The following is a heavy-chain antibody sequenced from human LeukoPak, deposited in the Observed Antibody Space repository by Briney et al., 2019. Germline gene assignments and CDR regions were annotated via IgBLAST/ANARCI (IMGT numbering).Heavy chain of an antibody. J-gene: IGHJ4*02. D-gene: IGHD2/OR15-2a*01. CDR3: ARGTFSPDN. V-gene: IGHV3-23*01. CDR2: LSSSGDTT. Sequence: GGSLRLSCEASGFTLSSYAMTWVRQAPGKGLEWVSSLSSSGDTTYYADSVKGRFTISRDNSKNTLFLQMNSLRAEDTAVYYCARGTFSPDNWGQGTLVTVAS. CDR1: GFTLSSYA.